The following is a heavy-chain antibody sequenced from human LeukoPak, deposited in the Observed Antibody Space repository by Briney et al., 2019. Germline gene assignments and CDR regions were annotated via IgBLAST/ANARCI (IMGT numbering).Heavy chain of an antibody. CDR1: GFTVSSNY. D-gene: IGHD3-22*01. V-gene: IGHV3-66*01. CDR2: IYSGGST. CDR3: ARDYYDSSGYYGWFDP. Sequence: GGSLRLSCAASGFTVSSNYMSWVRQAPGKGLEWVSVIYSGGSTYYADSVKGRFTISRDNSKNTLYLRMNSLRAEDTAVYYCARDYYDSSGYYGWFDPWGQGTLVTVSS. J-gene: IGHJ5*02.